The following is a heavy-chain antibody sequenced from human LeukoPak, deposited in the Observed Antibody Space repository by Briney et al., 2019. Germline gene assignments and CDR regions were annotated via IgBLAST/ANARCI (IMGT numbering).Heavy chain of an antibody. J-gene: IGHJ4*02. D-gene: IGHD3-22*01. Sequence: GGSLRLSCAASGFTFSSYWMSWVRQAPGKGLEWVSNIKQDGGDENYVVSVKGRFTISRDNAKNSLYLQMNSLRVDDTAVYYCASDDFSGYSYWGQGTLVTVFS. CDR2: IKQDGGDE. CDR3: ASDDFSGYSY. CDR1: GFTFSSYW. V-gene: IGHV3-7*04.